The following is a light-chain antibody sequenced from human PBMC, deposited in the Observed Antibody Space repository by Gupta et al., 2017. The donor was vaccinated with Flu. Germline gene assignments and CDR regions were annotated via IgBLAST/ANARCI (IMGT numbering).Light chain of an antibody. V-gene: IGLV1-51*02. J-gene: IGLJ2*01. Sequence: QSVLTQPPSVSAAPGHKVTISCSGSSSNIGKYNYVSWYQQVPGTAPTLPVYENNKRPSGIPDRFSGSKSGTSATLGITGIQTGDEADYYCGTWDNSLSAVVFGGGTKLTVL. CDR2: ENN. CDR1: SSNIGKYNY. CDR3: GTWDNSLSAVV.